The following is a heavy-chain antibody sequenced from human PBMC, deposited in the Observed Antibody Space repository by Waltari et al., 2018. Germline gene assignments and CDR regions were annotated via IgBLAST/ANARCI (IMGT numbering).Heavy chain of an antibody. V-gene: IGHV4-34*01. CDR2: INHSGST. CDR3: ARANTIFGVVIIGGMDV. D-gene: IGHD3-3*01. CDR1: GGSFSGYY. Sequence: QVQLQQWGAGLLKPSETLSLTCAVYGGSFSGYYWSWIRRPPGKGLEWIGDINHSGSTNYNPSLKRRVTISVYTSKNQFSLKRSSVTAADTAVYYCARANTIFGVVIIGGMDVWGQGTTVTVSS. J-gene: IGHJ6*02.